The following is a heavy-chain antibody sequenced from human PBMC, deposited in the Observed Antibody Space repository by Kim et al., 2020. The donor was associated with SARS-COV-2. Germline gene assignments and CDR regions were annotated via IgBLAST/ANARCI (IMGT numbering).Heavy chain of an antibody. CDR3: ARGVKMATITGWFDP. J-gene: IGHJ5*02. CDR1: GGSFSGYY. V-gene: IGHV4-34*01. Sequence: SETLSLTCAVYGGSFSGYYWIWIRQPPGKGLEWIGEINHSGSTNYNPSLKSRVTISVDTSKNQFSLKLSSVTAADTAVYYCARGVKMATITGWFDPWGQGTLVTVSS. D-gene: IGHD5-12*01. CDR2: INHSGST.